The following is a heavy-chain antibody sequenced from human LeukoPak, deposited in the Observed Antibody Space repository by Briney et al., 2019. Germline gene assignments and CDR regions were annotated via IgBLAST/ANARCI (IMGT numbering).Heavy chain of an antibody. CDR1: GLTFSSYA. V-gene: IGHV3-23*01. J-gene: IGHJ4*02. Sequence: GGSLRLSCAASGLTFSSYAMNLVRQAPGKGLEWVSGISGSGSSTYYADSVKGRFTISRDKSKNTLYLQMNSLRVEDTALYYCAKELSVRNQFDYWGQGTLVTVSS. CDR3: AKELSVRNQFDY. CDR2: ISGSGSST. D-gene: IGHD1-14*01.